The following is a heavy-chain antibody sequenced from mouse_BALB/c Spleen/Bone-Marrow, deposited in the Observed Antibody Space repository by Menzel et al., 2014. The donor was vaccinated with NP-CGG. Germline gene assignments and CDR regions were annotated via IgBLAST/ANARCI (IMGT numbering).Heavy chain of an antibody. CDR3: ARSGDYGQFDY. CDR2: INPSTGYT. D-gene: IGHD2-4*01. Sequence: QVQLQQSGTELAKPGASVKMSCKASGYTFTSYWMHWVKQRPGQGLEWIGYINPSTGYTEFYHNFKDKATLTADKSSSTAYMQLSSLTSEDSAVYYCARSGDYGQFDYWGQGTTLTVSS. CDR1: GYTFTSYW. V-gene: IGHV1-7*01. J-gene: IGHJ2*01.